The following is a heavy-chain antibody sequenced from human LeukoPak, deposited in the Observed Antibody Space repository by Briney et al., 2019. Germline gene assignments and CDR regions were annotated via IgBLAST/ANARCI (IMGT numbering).Heavy chain of an antibody. CDR2: INPNSGGT. CDR1: GYTFTGYY. CDR3: ARALYDFWSGYNYPFDY. V-gene: IGHV1-2*02. Sequence: ASVKVSCKASGYTFTGYYMHWVRQAPGQGLEWMGWINPNSGGTNYAQKLQGRVTMTRDTSISTAYMELSRLRSDDTAVYYCARALYDFWSGYNYPFDYWGQGTLVTVSS. J-gene: IGHJ4*02. D-gene: IGHD3-3*01.